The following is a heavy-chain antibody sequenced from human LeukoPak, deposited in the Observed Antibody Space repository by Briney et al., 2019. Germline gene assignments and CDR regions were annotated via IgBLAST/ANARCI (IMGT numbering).Heavy chain of an antibody. V-gene: IGHV3-30-3*01. J-gene: IGHJ4*02. D-gene: IGHD5-24*01. CDR3: ARKEMEFDY. CDR2: ISYDGSNK. Sequence: GRSLRLSCAASGFTFSSYAMHWVRQAPGKGLEWVAVISYDGSNKYYADSVKGRFTTSRDNSKNTLYLQMNSLRAEDTAVYYCARKEMEFDYWGQGTLVTVSS. CDR1: GFTFSSYA.